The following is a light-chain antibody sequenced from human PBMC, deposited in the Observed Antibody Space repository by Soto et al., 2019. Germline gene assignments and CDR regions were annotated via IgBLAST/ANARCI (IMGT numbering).Light chain of an antibody. CDR1: SSNIGAHYD. Sequence: QSALTQPPSVSGAPGQRVAISCIGTSSNIGAHYDVHWFQQLPGTAPKLLIYGNKNRPAGVPDRFSGSKSGTSASLAITGVQAEDEADYYCQSYDFSLTGVVFGGGTKVTVL. V-gene: IGLV1-40*01. CDR3: QSYDFSLTGVV. CDR2: GNK. J-gene: IGLJ2*01.